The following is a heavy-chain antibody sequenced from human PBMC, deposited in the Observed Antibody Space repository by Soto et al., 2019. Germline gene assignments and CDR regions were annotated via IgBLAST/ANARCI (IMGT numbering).Heavy chain of an antibody. CDR3: TKGATSPFES. V-gene: IGHV5-51*01. CDR1: GYRFTSSW. CDR2: VYPSDSDV. J-gene: IGHJ4*02. D-gene: IGHD3-16*01. Sequence: PGESLKISCQGSGYRFTSSWIGWVRQMPGKGLEWLVNVYPSDSDVRYSPSFEGRVTISADNSINTAYLHLLNLKASDTAIYYCTKGATSPFESWGQGTRVTVSS.